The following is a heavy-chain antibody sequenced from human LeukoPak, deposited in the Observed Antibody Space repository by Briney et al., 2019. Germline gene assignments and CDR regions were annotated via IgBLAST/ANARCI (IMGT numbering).Heavy chain of an antibody. CDR1: GFTFSSYA. CDR2: ISYDGSNK. CDR3: ARSPCPPDYFDY. V-gene: IGHV3-30-3*01. Sequence: GRPLRLSCAASGFTFSSYAMHWVRQAPGKGLEGVAVISYDGSNKYYADSVKGRFTISRDNSKNTLYLQMNSLRAEDTAVYYCARSPCPPDYFDYWGQGTLVTVSS. J-gene: IGHJ4*02.